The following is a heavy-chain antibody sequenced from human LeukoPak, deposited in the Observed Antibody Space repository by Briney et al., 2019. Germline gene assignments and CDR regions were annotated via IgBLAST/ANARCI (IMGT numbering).Heavy chain of an antibody. J-gene: IGHJ4*02. CDR3: SRSQFDY. CDR2: ISGDGTIT. Sequence: PAGGSLRLSCEPSGFPFSSYWMLWVRQAPGKGLVWVSRISGDGTITTYADFVKGRFTISRDNTKDILYLQMNSLKVEDTAIYYCSRSQFDYWGQGVLVTGSS. CDR1: GFPFSSYW. V-gene: IGHV3-74*03.